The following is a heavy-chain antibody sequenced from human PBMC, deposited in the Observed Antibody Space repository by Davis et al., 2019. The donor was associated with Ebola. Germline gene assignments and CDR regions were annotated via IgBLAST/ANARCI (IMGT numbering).Heavy chain of an antibody. CDR3: SKDDDGNYYGMDV. Sequence: LRLSCTVSGGSISSGGYYWSWIRQHPGKGLEWIGYIYYSGSTYYNPSLKSRVTISVDTSKDQFSLKQSSVTAADTAVYYCSKDDDGNYYGMDVWGQGTTVTVSS. V-gene: IGHV4-31*03. CDR2: IYYSGST. J-gene: IGHJ6*02. CDR1: GGSISSGGYY. D-gene: IGHD4-17*01.